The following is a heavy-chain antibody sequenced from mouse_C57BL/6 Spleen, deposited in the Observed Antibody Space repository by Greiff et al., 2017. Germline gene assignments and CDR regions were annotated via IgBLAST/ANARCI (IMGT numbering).Heavy chain of an antibody. CDR3: ARRVLNSFFDY. J-gene: IGHJ2*01. V-gene: IGHV1-82*01. CDR1: GYAFSSSW. CDR2: IYPGDGDT. Sequence: QVQLQQSGPELVKPGASVKISCKASGYAFSSSWMNWVKQRPGKGLEWIGRIYPGDGDTNYNGKFKGKATLTADKSSSTAYMQLSSLTSEDSAVYFCARRVLNSFFDYWGQGTTLTVSS. D-gene: IGHD1-3*01.